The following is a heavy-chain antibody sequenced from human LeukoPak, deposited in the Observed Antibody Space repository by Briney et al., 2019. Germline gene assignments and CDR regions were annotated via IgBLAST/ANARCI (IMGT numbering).Heavy chain of an antibody. D-gene: IGHD6-13*01. CDR1: GFTFSDDY. CDR2: ISSTSSYT. V-gene: IGHV3-11*06. Sequence: GGSLRLSCAASGFTFSDDYMSWIRQTPGKGLEWVSYISSTSSYTDYADSVKGRFTISRDNSKNTLYLQMNSLRVEDTAVYYCARGVKYSSSWFHYFDYWGQGTLATVSS. CDR3: ARGVKYSSSWFHYFDY. J-gene: IGHJ4*02.